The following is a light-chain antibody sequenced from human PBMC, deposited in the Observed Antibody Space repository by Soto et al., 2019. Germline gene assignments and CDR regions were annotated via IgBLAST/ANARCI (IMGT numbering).Light chain of an antibody. J-gene: IGKJ5*01. CDR2: AAS. CDR3: QQFKSYPIT. V-gene: IGKV1-9*01. Sequence: DIQLTQSPSFLSASVGDRVTITCRASQGISSDLARYQQNPGKAPKLLIYAASTLQNGVPSTFSGSGSGTEFTLTINSLQPEDVGTYYCQQFKSYPITFGQGTRLEIK. CDR1: QGISSD.